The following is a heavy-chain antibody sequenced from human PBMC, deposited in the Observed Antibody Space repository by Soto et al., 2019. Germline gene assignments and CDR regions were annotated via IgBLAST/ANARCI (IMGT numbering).Heavy chain of an antibody. J-gene: IGHJ4*02. CDR3: TTLDDYGDFFDY. V-gene: IGHV3-15*01. Sequence: EVQLVESGGGLVKPGGSLRLSCAASGFTFSNAWMSWFRQAPGKGLEWVGRIKSKTDGGTTDYAAPVKGRFTISRDDSKNTLYLQMNSLKTEDTAVYYCTTLDDYGDFFDYWGQGTLVTVSS. CDR2: IKSKTDGGTT. D-gene: IGHD4-17*01. CDR1: GFTFSNAW.